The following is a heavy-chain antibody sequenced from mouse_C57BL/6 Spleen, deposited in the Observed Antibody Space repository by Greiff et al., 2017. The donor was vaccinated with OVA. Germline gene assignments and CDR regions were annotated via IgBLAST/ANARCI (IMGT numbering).Heavy chain of an antibody. Sequence: EVQGVESGGGLVKPGGSLKLSCAASGFTFSSYGMSWVRQTPGKGLEWVATISNGGNYTYYADNVKGRFTISRDNAKNTLYLQMSNLKSEDTAMYYCARDGVYTGNYAIDYWGQGTPVTVSA. CDR2: ISNGGNYT. J-gene: IGHJ4*01. CDR3: ARDGVYTGNYAIDY. D-gene: IGHD1-1*01. V-gene: IGHV5-4*01. CDR1: GFTFSSYG.